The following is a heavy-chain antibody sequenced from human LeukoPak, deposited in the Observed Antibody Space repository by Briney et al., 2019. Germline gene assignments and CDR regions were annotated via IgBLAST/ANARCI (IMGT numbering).Heavy chain of an antibody. V-gene: IGHV1-24*01. J-gene: IGHJ6*02. CDR1: GYTLTELS. CDR3: ATEGYCSSTSCSTYYYYGMDV. D-gene: IGHD2-2*01. CDR2: FDPEDGET. Sequence: ASVKVSCKVSGYTLTELSMHWVRQAPGKGLEWMGGFDPEDGETIYAQKFQCRVTMTEDTSTDTAYMELSSLRSEDTAVYYCATEGYCSSTSCSTYYYYGMDVWGQGTTVTVSS.